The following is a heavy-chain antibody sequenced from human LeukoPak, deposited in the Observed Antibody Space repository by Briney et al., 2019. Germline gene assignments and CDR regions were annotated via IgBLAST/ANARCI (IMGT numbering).Heavy chain of an antibody. J-gene: IGHJ5*02. V-gene: IGHV4-34*01. Sequence: PSGTLSLTCAVYGGSFSGYYWSWIRQPPGKGLEWIGEINHSGSTNYNPSLKSRVTISVDTSKNQFSLKLSSVTAADTAVYYCARGRGGRGTRAAAIRGTYNWLDPWGQGTLVTVSS. CDR1: GGSFSGYY. D-gene: IGHD2-2*02. CDR2: INHSGST. CDR3: ARGRGGRGTRAAAIRGTYNWLDP.